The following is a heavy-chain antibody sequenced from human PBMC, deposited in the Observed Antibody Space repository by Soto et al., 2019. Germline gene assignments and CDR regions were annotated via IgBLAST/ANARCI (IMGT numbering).Heavy chain of an antibody. CDR1: GYIFTNYY. Sequence: ASVKVSCKASGYIFTNYYMHWVRQAPGQGLEWMGWINAGNGNTKYSQKFQDRVTITRDTSASTAYMELSSLRSEDTAVYYCARAVAVPADFDYWGQGTLVTVSS. CDR2: INAGNGNT. CDR3: ARAVAVPADFDY. D-gene: IGHD6-19*01. V-gene: IGHV1-3*01. J-gene: IGHJ4*02.